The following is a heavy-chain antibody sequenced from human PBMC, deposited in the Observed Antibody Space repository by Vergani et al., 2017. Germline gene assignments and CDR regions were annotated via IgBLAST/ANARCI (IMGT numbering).Heavy chain of an antibody. D-gene: IGHD5-18*01. Sequence: QVQLVQSGAEVKKPGASVKVSCKASGYTFTSYDINWVRQATGQGLEWMGWMNPNSGNTGYAQKFQGRVTITRNTSISTAYMELSSLRSEDTAVYYCARDGRDIQLFPWPLYNWFDPWGQGTLVTVSS. CDR3: ARDGRDIQLFPWPLYNWFDP. CDR1: GYTFTSYD. J-gene: IGHJ5*02. V-gene: IGHV1-8*03. CDR2: MNPNSGNT.